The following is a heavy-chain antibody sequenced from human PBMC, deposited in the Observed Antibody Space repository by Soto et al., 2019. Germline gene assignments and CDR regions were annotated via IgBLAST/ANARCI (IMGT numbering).Heavy chain of an antibody. CDR1: GYTFTSYG. CDR3: ARDIVVVVAATNYYYYGMDV. Sequence: ASVKFSCKASGYTFTSYGISWVRQAPGQGLEWMGWISAYNGNTNYAQKLQGRVTMTTDTSTSTAYMELRSLRSDDTAVYYCARDIVVVVAATNYYYYGMDVWGQGTTVTVSS. J-gene: IGHJ6*02. D-gene: IGHD2-15*01. CDR2: ISAYNGNT. V-gene: IGHV1-18*01.